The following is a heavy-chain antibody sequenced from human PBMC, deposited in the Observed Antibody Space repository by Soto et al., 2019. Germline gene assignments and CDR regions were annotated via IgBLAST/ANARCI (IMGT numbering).Heavy chain of an antibody. CDR2: ISPSSTTI. Sequence: PGGSLRLSCAASGFTFSSYSMNWVRQAPGKGLEWVSYISPSSTTIYYADSVKGRFTISSDNAKNSLYLQMNSLRDEDTAVYNCARTRHGDSYGSAYYYGLDVWGQGTTVTVSS. CDR1: GFTFSSYS. D-gene: IGHD5-18*01. V-gene: IGHV3-48*02. J-gene: IGHJ6*02. CDR3: ARTRHGDSYGSAYYYGLDV.